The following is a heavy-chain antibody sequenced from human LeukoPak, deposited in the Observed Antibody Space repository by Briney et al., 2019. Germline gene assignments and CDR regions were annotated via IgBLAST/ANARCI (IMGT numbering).Heavy chain of an antibody. J-gene: IGHJ4*02. CDR2: IYSGGST. V-gene: IGHV3-66*01. CDR3: ARGTGLPFYFDY. Sequence: GGSLRLSCAASGFTVSSNYVSWVRQAPGKGLEWVSVIYSGGSTYYADSVKGRFTISRDNSKNTLYLQMNSLRAEDTAVYYCARGTGLPFYFDYWGQGTLVTVSS. CDR1: GFTVSSNY. D-gene: IGHD4-11*01.